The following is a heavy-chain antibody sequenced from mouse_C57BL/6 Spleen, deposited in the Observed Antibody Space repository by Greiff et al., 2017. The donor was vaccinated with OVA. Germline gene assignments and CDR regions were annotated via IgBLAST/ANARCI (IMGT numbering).Heavy chain of an antibody. D-gene: IGHD1-1*01. CDR2: INPYNGDT. CDR3: AREGSYYGSSYGSNYFDY. V-gene: IGHV1-20*01. J-gene: IGHJ2*01. Sequence: EVQLQQSGPELVKPGDSVKISCKASGYSFTGYFMNWVMQSHGKSLEWIGRINPYNGDTFYNQKFKGKATLTVDKSSSTAHMGLRSLTSEDSAVYYCAREGSYYGSSYGSNYFDYWGQGTTLTVSS. CDR1: GYSFTGYF.